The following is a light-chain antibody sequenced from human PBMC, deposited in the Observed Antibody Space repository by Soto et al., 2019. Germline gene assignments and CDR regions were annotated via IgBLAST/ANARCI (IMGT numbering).Light chain of an antibody. CDR2: EVS. Sequence: QSALTQPASVSGSPGQWITISCTGTSSDVGGYNYVSWYQQHPGKAPKLMIYEVSNRPSGVSNRFPGSKSGNTASLTISGLQAEDEADYYCSSYTSSSSLGVFGTGTKLTVL. CDR3: SSYTSSSSLGV. J-gene: IGLJ1*01. V-gene: IGLV2-14*03. CDR1: SSDVGGYNY.